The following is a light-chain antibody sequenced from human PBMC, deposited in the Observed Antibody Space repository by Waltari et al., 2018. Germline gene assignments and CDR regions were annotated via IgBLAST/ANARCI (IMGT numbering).Light chain of an antibody. Sequence: QSALTQPPSASGSPGQSVAISCTGTSSDVGGYNYVSWYQQHPGKAPKLIIYEVSKRPSGVPDRFSGSKSGNTASLTVSGLQADDEADFYGSSYAGSNDPVVFGGGTKLTVL. V-gene: IGLV2-8*01. CDR3: SSYAGSNDPVV. CDR1: SSDVGGYNY. J-gene: IGLJ2*01. CDR2: EVS.